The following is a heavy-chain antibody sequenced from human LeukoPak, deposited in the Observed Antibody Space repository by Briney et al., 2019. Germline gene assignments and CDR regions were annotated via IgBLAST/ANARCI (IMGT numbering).Heavy chain of an antibody. Sequence: GGSLRLSCAASGFTFSSYAMSWVRQAPGKGLEWVSVIYSGGSTYYADSVKGRFTISRDNSKNTLYLQMNSLRAEDTAVYYCARETSYYYGSGRGDFDYWGQGTLVTVSS. J-gene: IGHJ4*02. D-gene: IGHD3-10*01. CDR2: IYSGGST. V-gene: IGHV3-66*01. CDR3: ARETSYYYGSGRGDFDY. CDR1: GFTFSSYA.